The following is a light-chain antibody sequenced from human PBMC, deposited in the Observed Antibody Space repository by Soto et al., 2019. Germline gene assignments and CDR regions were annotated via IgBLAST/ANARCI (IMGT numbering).Light chain of an antibody. Sequence: IVMTQSPATLSVSPGERATLSCRASQSVGRSLAWYQQRPGQAPRLLIYGASARATGIPATFSGSGSGTEFTLTISSLQSEDFATYYCQQYDNWPSVTFGGGTKVDI. CDR3: QQYDNWPSVT. CDR2: GAS. CDR1: QSVGRS. J-gene: IGKJ4*01. V-gene: IGKV3-15*01.